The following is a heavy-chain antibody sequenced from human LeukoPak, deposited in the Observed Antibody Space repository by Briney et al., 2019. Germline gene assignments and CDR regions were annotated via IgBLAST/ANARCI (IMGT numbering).Heavy chain of an antibody. CDR2: IYPGDSDT. CDR1: GYSFTSYW. CDR3: ARRRHCTNGVCNAFDI. D-gene: IGHD2-8*01. Sequence: WESLKISCKGSGYSFTSYWIGWVRQMPGKGLAWMGIIYPGDSDTRYSPSFQGQVTISADKSISTAYLQWSSLKASDTAMYYCARRRHCTNGVCNAFDIWGQRTMVTVSS. V-gene: IGHV5-51*01. J-gene: IGHJ3*02.